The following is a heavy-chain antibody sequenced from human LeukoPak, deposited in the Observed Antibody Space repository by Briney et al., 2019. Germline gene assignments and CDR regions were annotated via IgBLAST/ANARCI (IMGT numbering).Heavy chain of an antibody. V-gene: IGHV4-30-2*01. CDR2: IYHSGST. CDR3: AREGLATMIRGVIPY. Sequence: SQTLSLTCAVSGGSISSGGYSWSWIRQPPGKGLEWIGYIYHSGSTYYNPSLKSRVTISVDRSKNQFSLKLSSVTAADTAVYYCAREGLATMIRGVIPYWGQGTLVTVSS. D-gene: IGHD3-10*01. CDR1: GGSISSGGYS. J-gene: IGHJ4*02.